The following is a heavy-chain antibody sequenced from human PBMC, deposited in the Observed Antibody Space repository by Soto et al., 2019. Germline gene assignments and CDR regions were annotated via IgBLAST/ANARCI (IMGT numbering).Heavy chain of an antibody. CDR3: AKDLSIAVAGTFVDY. V-gene: IGHV3-9*01. D-gene: IGHD6-19*01. Sequence: VQLVESGGGLVQPGGSLRLSCAASGFTFDDYAMHWVRQAPGKGLEWVSGISWNSGSIGYADSVKGRFTISRDNAKNSLYLQMNSLRAEDTALYYCAKDLSIAVAGTFVDYWGQGTLVTVSS. J-gene: IGHJ4*02. CDR1: GFTFDDYA. CDR2: ISWNSGSI.